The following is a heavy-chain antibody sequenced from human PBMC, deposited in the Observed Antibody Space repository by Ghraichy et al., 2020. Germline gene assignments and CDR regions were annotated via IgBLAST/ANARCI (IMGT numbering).Heavy chain of an antibody. J-gene: IGHJ4*02. V-gene: IGHV4-4*02. D-gene: IGHD3-22*01. CDR3: ARRVDYGYYEFDY. CDR2: IYHTGNT. CDR1: GGSISSNYW. Sequence: SETLSLTCAVSGGSISSNYWWSWVRQPPGKGLEWIGDIYHTGNTNYNPSLTSRVTMSLDKSQNSLSLKLSSVTAADTAVYDCARRVDYGYYEFDYWGQGTLITVSS.